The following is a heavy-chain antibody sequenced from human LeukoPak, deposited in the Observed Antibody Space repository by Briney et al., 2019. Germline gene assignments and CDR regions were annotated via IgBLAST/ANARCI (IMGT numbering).Heavy chain of an antibody. CDR2: ISAYNGNT. CDR1: GYTFTSYG. D-gene: IGHD6-19*01. Sequence: ASVKVSCKASGYTFTSYGISWVRQAPGQGLEWMGWISAYNGNTNYAQKLQGRVTMTTDTSTSTAYMELRRLRSDDTAVYYCAGGYSSGWYELGYYYGMDVWGQGTTVTVSS. V-gene: IGHV1-18*01. CDR3: AGGYSSGWYELGYYYGMDV. J-gene: IGHJ6*02.